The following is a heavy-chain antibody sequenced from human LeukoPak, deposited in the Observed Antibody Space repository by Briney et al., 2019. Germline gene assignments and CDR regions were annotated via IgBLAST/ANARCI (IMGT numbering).Heavy chain of an antibody. CDR3: ARSSSGWPLYFDC. V-gene: IGHV1-2*02. CDR2: INPKSGGT. D-gene: IGHD6-19*01. CDR1: GYTFTDYN. Sequence: ASVNVSCKASGYTFTDYNLHWVRQAPGEGVEWMGWINPKSGGTKFAQKHQGGVTMTADTSIDTAYLELSNLKSDDTAIYYCARSSSGWPLYFDCWGQGTLVTVSS. J-gene: IGHJ4*02.